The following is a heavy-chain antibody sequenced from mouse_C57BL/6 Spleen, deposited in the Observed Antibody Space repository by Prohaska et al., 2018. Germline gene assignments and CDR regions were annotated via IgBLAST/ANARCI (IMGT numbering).Heavy chain of an antibody. CDR2: IYPGSGNT. Sequence: ISCKDSADSFTRYSIHWEKQRPGQGLECIGWIYPGSGNTKYNEKFKCKATLTADTSSSNAYMQPSSLQDEDPVEDEVARESTRVAFDSWGKGT. J-gene: IGHJ2*01. CDR1: ADSFTRYS. D-gene: IGHD1-1*02. V-gene: IGHV1-66*01. CDR3: ARESTRVAFDS.